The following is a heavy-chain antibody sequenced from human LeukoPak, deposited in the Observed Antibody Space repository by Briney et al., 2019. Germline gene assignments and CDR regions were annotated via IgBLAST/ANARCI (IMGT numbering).Heavy chain of an antibody. V-gene: IGHV4-39*01. Sequence: SETLSLTCTVSGVSISSSSYYWGWIRQPPGKGLEWIGSIYYSGSTYYNPSLKSRVTISVDTSKNQFSLKLSSVTAADTAVCYCARRGLLGNWFDPWGQGTLVTVSS. CDR3: ARRGLLGNWFDP. CDR1: GVSISSSSYY. D-gene: IGHD5-24*01. J-gene: IGHJ5*02. CDR2: IYYSGST.